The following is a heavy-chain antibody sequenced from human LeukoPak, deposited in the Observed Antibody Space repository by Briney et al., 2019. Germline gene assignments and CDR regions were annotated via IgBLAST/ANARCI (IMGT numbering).Heavy chain of an antibody. D-gene: IGHD4-17*01. Sequence: PGGSLRLSCAASGFTFSSYGMHWVRQAPGKGLEWVLATGSNGVTYYADSVKGRFTIPRDNSKNTLYLQMNSLRAEDTAVYYCAKDSQYYGDYPNWFDPWGQGTLVTVSS. J-gene: IGHJ5*02. CDR2: TGSNGVT. CDR1: GFTFSSYG. V-gene: IGHV3-23*01. CDR3: AKDSQYYGDYPNWFDP.